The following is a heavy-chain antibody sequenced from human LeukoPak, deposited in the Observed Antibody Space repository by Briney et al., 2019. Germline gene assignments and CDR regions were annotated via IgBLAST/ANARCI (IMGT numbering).Heavy chain of an antibody. V-gene: IGHV4-4*07. CDR2: LYVNGSP. CDR3: ARMPVPIHDAFDI. J-gene: IGHJ3*02. D-gene: IGHD2-2*01. CDR1: GDSXSSAY. Sequence: TLSLTXTVSGDSXSSAYWGWIRQSAGKGLEYIGRLYVNGSPNSNPSLKSRVTMSLDTSKNQFSLKMTSVTAADSAIYFCARMPVPIHDAFDIWGQGTAVMVSS.